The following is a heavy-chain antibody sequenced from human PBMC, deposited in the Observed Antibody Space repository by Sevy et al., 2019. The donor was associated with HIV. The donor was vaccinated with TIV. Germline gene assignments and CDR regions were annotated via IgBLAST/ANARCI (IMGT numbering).Heavy chain of an antibody. V-gene: IGHV3-23*01. Sequence: GGSLRLSCVRSGFTFSSYSMNWVRQAPGKGLEWVSSISGSGGETYYADSVKGRFTISRDKSKNTLYLQMNSLRVEDTAVYYCAKDMIVVVGEALDVWGQGTMVTVSS. CDR1: GFTFSSYS. D-gene: IGHD3-22*01. CDR3: AKDMIVVVGEALDV. J-gene: IGHJ3*01. CDR2: ISGSGGET.